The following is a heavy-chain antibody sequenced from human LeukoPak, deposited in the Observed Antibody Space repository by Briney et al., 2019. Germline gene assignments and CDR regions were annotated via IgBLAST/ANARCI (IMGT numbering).Heavy chain of an antibody. CDR2: INPNSGGT. J-gene: IGHJ4*02. D-gene: IGHD6-6*01. CDR3: ARWQLVPKYSDY. V-gene: IGHV1-2*02. CDR1: GYTFTGYY. Sequence: ASVKVSCKASGYTFTGYYMHWGRQAPGQGLEWMGWINPNSGGTNYAQKFQGRVTMTRDTSISTAYMELSRLGSDDTAVYYCARWQLVPKYSDYWGQGTLVTVSS.